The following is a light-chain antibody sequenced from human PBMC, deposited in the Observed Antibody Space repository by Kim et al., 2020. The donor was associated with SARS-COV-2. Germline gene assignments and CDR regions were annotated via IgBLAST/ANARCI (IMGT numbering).Light chain of an antibody. CDR3: NSRDNSGDHVV. V-gene: IGLV3-19*01. J-gene: IGLJ2*01. CDR1: NLKTNY. CDR2: GKN. Sequence: RQTIKRKCQGDNLKTNYETWYQQKAGRAPWVVIYGKNNRPSGIPDRFSGSSTGNTASLTVTGAQAVDEADYYCNSRDNSGDHVVFGGGTKLIVL.